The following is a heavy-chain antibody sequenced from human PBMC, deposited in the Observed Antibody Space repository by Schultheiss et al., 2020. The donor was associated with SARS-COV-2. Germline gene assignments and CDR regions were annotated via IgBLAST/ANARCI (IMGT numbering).Heavy chain of an antibody. V-gene: IGHV3-64*04. Sequence: GGSLRLSCSASGFTFSSYAMHWVRQAPGKGLEYVSAISSNGGSTYYADSVKGRFTISRDNSKNTLYLQMNSLRAEDTAVYYCARDGVIAAHAFDIWGQGTMVTVSS. CDR3: ARDGVIAAHAFDI. CDR2: ISSNGGST. CDR1: GFTFSSYA. J-gene: IGHJ3*02. D-gene: IGHD6-13*01.